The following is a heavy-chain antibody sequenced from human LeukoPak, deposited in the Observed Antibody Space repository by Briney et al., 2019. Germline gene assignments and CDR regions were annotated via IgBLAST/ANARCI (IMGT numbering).Heavy chain of an antibody. CDR1: GFTFSSYW. CDR2: IKQDGSEK. D-gene: IGHD3-16*01. V-gene: IGHV3-7*03. Sequence: GGSLRLSCAASGFTFSSYWMSWVRQAPGKGLEWVANIKQDGSEKYYVDSVKGRFTISRDNSKNTLYLQMNSLRAEDTAVYYCAKLLMRGYGMDVWGQGTTVTVSS. J-gene: IGHJ6*02. CDR3: AKLLMRGYGMDV.